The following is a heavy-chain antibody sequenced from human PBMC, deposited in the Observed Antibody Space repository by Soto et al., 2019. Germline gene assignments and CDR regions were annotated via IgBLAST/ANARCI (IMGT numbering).Heavy chain of an antibody. V-gene: IGHV3-33*01. D-gene: IGHD3-16*01. CDR3: ARDGDVNTGFGKDY. Sequence: LRLSCAASGFTFSSYGMHWVRQAPGKGLEWVAFIWHDGGNKFYAESVKGRFTISRDNSKNTLYLQMTSPSAEDTAMYYCARDGDVNTGFGKDYWGQGTLVTVSS. J-gene: IGHJ4*02. CDR1: GFTFSSYG. CDR2: IWHDGGNK.